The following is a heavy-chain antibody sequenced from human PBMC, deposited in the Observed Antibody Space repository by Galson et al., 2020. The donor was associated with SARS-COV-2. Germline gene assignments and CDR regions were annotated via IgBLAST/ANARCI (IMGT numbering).Heavy chain of an antibody. CDR3: ARDRFGDYEY. V-gene: IGHV4-61*02. Sequence: SETLSLTCAVSGDSISSGSYYWTWIRQPAGQGLEWTGRVHSSGVTNYNPSLRGRVTISEDTSKNQFSLRLSSVTAADTAVYYCARDRFGDYEYWGQGTLVTVSS. J-gene: IGHJ4*02. D-gene: IGHD3-10*01. CDR2: VHSSGVT. CDR1: GDSISSGSYY.